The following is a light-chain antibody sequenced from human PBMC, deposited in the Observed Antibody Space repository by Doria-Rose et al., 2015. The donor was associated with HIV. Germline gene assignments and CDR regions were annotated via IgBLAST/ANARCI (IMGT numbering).Light chain of an antibody. CDR2: CAS. CDR1: QSLLYTSKNY. J-gene: IGKJ3*01. V-gene: IGKV4-1*01. Sequence: DIQVTQSPESLGMSLGERATLNCKSNQSLLYTSKNYLAWYQQKPGQPPKLLIYCASTRQSGVPARFSGSGSGTDVTLTISSLEAEDVAVYYCQQYYDTPSFGPGTAVDIK. CDR3: QQYYDTPS.